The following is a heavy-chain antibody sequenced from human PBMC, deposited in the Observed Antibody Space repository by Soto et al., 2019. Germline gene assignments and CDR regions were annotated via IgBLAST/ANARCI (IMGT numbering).Heavy chain of an antibody. J-gene: IGHJ4*02. Sequence: ASVKVSCKASGYTFITYGISWVRQAPGQGLERMGWITTDKGKTNYAQKFQGRVTMTTDTSTSTAYMELRSLRSDDTAVYYCATRSPAFDYWGQGTLVTVSS. V-gene: IGHV1-18*01. CDR1: GYTFITYG. CDR2: ITTDKGKT. CDR3: ATRSPAFDY.